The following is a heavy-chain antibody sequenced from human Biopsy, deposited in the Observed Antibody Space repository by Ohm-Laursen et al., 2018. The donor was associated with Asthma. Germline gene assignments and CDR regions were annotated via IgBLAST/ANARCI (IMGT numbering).Heavy chain of an antibody. D-gene: IGHD6-19*01. CDR1: GFTVSRDH. CDR3: ARGDSSGWSHYYFDY. CDR2: IYSGGTS. V-gene: IGHV3-53*01. J-gene: IGHJ4*02. Sequence: SCAASGFTVSRDHMFWVRPAPGKGLEWVSVIYSGGTSHTADSVRGRFTISRDFSKNTLHLQMHSLRVEDTAVYYCARGDSSGWSHYYFDYWGQGTLVTLSS.